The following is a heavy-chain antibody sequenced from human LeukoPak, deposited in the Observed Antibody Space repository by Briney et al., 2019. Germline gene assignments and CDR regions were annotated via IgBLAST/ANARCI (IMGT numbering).Heavy chain of an antibody. J-gene: IGHJ4*02. CDR2: ISADNGNT. Sequence: ASVKVSSKASGYTFTNYGISWVRQAPGQGLEWMGWISADNGNTNYAQKLQGRVTMTPDTSTSTAYMELKSLRSDDRAVYYCAKSESGFGWVAVAGTGGFDYWGQGTLVTVSS. CDR3: AKSESGFGWVAVAGTGGFDY. CDR1: GYTFTNYG. D-gene: IGHD6-19*01. V-gene: IGHV1-18*04.